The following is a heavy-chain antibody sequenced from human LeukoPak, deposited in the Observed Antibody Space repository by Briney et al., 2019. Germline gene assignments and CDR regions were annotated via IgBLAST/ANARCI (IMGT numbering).Heavy chain of an antibody. Sequence: GGSLRLSCAASGCTFSDYSMTWVPQAPGKGLEWVLSISQSSGYIYYADSVKGRFPISRDNAQNSLYLQMNSLRAEDTAVYYCARGTIVKGWFDPWGEGTLVTVSS. J-gene: IGHJ5*02. CDR2: ISQSSGYI. CDR1: GCTFSDYS. CDR3: ARGTIVKGWFDP. V-gene: IGHV3-21*01. D-gene: IGHD3-16*02.